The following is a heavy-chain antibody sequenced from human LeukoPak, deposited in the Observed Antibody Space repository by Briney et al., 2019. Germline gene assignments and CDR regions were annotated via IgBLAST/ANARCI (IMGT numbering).Heavy chain of an antibody. CDR1: GFTFSSYA. CDR3: AKESCSSRCNFDY. J-gene: IGHJ4*02. CDR2: IDTSGGHT. V-gene: IGHV3-23*01. Sequence: GGSPRLSCAASGFTFSSYAMSWVRQAPGKGLKWVSAIDTSGGHTYYADSVKGRFTISRDNSENTLYLQMNSLRAEDTAVYYCAKESCSSRCNFDYWGQGTLVTVSS. D-gene: IGHD2-2*01.